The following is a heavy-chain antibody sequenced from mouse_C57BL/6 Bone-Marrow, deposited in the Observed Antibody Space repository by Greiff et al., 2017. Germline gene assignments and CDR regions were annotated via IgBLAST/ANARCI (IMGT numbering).Heavy chain of an antibody. CDR3: AFLYYYGSSHYAMDY. D-gene: IGHD1-1*01. V-gene: IGHV14-2*01. CDR2: IDPEDGET. CDR1: GFNIKDYY. J-gene: IGHJ4*01. Sequence: EVKLVESGAELVKPGASVKLSCTASGFNIKDYYMHWVKQRTEQGLEWIGRIDPEDGETKYAPKFQGKATITADTSSNTAYLQLSSLTSEDTAVYYCAFLYYYGSSHYAMDYWGQGTSVTVSS.